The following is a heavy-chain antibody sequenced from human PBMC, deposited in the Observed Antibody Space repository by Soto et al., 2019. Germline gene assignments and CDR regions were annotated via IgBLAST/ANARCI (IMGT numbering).Heavy chain of an antibody. J-gene: IGHJ5*02. Sequence: ASVKVSCKASGYTFTSYGISWVRQAPGQGLEWMGWISAYNGNTNYAQKLQGRVTMTTDTSTSTAYMELRSLRSDDTAVYYCAREWYYGSGSHTNNWFDPWGQGTLVTVSS. CDR2: ISAYNGNT. D-gene: IGHD3-10*01. V-gene: IGHV1-18*01. CDR3: AREWYYGSGSHTNNWFDP. CDR1: GYTFTSYG.